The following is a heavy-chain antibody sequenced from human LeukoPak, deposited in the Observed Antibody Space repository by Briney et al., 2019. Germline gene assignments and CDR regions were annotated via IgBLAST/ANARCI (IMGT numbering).Heavy chain of an antibody. CDR3: ARDRGTWNDDGFDY. CDR1: GGSISSYY. J-gene: IGHJ4*02. D-gene: IGHD1-1*01. V-gene: IGHV4-4*07. CDR2: IYTSGST. Sequence: PSETLSLTCTVSGGSISSYYWSWIRQPAGRGLEWIGRIYTSGSTNYNPSLKSRVTMSVDTSKNQFSLKLSSVTAADTAVYYCARDRGTWNDDGFDYWGQGALVTVSS.